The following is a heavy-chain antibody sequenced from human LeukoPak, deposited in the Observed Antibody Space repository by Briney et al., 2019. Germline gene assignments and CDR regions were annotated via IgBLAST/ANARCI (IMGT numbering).Heavy chain of an antibody. CDR3: ARGKGITIFGASYYYYSMDV. CDR2: IYDSGST. J-gene: IGHJ6*02. D-gene: IGHD3-3*01. V-gene: IGHV4-39*01. Sequence: PSETLSLTCTVSGGSISSSYYYWGWIRQPPGKGLEWIGSIYDSGSTYYNPSLKSRVTISVDTSKNQFSLKLSSVTAADTAVYYCARGKGITIFGASYYYYSMDVWGQGTTVTVSS. CDR1: GGSISSSYYY.